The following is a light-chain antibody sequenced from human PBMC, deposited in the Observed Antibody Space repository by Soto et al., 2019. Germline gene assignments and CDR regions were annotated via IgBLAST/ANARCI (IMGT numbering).Light chain of an antibody. CDR3: ISYTGSSTSYV. J-gene: IGLJ1*01. V-gene: IGLV2-14*01. CDR1: SSDVGAYNH. Sequence: QSALAQPASVSGSPGQSITISCTGTSSDVGAYNHVAWYQQHPGKAPKFMIYEVSNRPSGVSNRFSGSKSGNTASLTISGLQAEDEADYYCISYTGSSTSYVFGTGTKV. CDR2: EVS.